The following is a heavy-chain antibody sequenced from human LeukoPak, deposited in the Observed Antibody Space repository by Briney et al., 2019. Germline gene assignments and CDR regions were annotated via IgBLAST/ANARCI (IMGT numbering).Heavy chain of an antibody. J-gene: IGHJ4*02. CDR3: ARGRDGSGSYYNSY. CDR1: GFTFDHYT. V-gene: IGHV3-43*01. Sequence: GGSLRLSCAASGFTFDHYTMHWVRQAPGKGLEWVSLISGDGGSTSYADSVKGRFTISRDNAKNSLYLQMNSLRAEDTAVYYCARGRDGSGSYYNSYWGQGTLVTVSS. CDR2: ISGDGGST. D-gene: IGHD3-10*01.